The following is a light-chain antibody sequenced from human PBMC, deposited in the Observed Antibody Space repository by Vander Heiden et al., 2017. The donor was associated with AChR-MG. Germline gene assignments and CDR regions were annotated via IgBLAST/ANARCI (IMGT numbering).Light chain of an antibody. Sequence: DIVLPPSPATLSVSPGERATLSSSASQSVSSNLAWYQQKPGQAPRLLIYDASTRATDIPARFSGSGSGTEFTLTISNLQSEDVAIYYCQQYKNWPGWTFGQGTKVEVK. V-gene: IGKV3-15*01. CDR2: DAS. CDR1: QSVSSN. CDR3: QQYKNWPGWT. J-gene: IGKJ1*01.